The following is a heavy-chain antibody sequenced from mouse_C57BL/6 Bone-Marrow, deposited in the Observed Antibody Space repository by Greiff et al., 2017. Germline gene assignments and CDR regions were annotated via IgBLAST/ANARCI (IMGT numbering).Heavy chain of an antibody. V-gene: IGHV3-6*01. Sequence: ESGPGLVKPSQSLSLTCSVTGYSITSGYYWNWIRQFPGNKLEWMGYISYDGSNNYNPSLKNRNSITRDTSKNPFFLKLNSVTTEDTATYYCARVPIYYYGSSYAGYAMDYWGQGTSVTVSS. D-gene: IGHD1-1*01. CDR2: ISYDGSN. J-gene: IGHJ4*01. CDR1: GYSITSGYY. CDR3: ARVPIYYYGSSYAGYAMDY.